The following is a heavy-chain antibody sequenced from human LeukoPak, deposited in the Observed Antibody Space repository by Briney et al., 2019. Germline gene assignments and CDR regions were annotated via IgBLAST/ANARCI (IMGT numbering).Heavy chain of an antibody. CDR3: AKGFGNYYGSGSYDY. CDR2: ISGSGGST. V-gene: IGHV3-23*01. D-gene: IGHD3-10*01. J-gene: IGHJ4*02. Sequence: GASVKVSCKASGGTFSSYAMSWVRQAPGKGLEWVSAISGSGGSTYYADSVKGRFTISRDNSKNTLYLQMNSLRAEDTAVYYCAKGFGNYYGSGSYDYWGQGTLVTVSS. CDR1: GGTFSSYA.